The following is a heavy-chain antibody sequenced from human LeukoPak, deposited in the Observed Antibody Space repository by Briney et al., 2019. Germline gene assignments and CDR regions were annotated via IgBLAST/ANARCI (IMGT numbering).Heavy chain of an antibody. CDR3: ASGPSYSPPGF. J-gene: IGHJ4*02. CDR1: GFTFSSYG. D-gene: IGHD3-16*01. V-gene: IGHV3-30*03. Sequence: GGSLRLSCAASGFTFSSYGMHWVRQAPGKGLERVAVISYDGSNKYYADSVKGRFTISRDNSKNTLYLQMNSLRAEDTAVYYCASGPSYSPPGFWGQGTLVTVSS. CDR2: ISYDGSNK.